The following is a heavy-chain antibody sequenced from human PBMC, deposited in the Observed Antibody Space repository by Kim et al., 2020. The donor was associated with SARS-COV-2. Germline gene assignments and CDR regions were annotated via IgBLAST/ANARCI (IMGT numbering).Heavy chain of an antibody. D-gene: IGHD6-19*01. V-gene: IGHV3-15*01. J-gene: IGHJ5*02. CDR2: IKSKTDGGTT. Sequence: GGSLRLSCAASGFTFSNAWMSWVRQAPGKGLEWVGRIKSKTDGGTTDYAAPVKGRFTISRDDSKNTLYLQMNSLKTEDTAVYYCTTGFGQWLVHDSLPRWFDPWGQGTLVTVSS. CDR3: TTGFGQWLVHDSLPRWFDP. CDR1: GFTFSNAW.